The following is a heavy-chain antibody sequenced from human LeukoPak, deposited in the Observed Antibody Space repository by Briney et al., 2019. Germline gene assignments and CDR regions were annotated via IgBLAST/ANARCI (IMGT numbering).Heavy chain of an antibody. CDR1: GGTFSKYT. V-gene: IGHV1-3*01. Sequence: ASVKVSCKASGGTFSKYTISWVRQAPGQRLEWMGWINAGNGNTKYSQKFQGRVTITRDTSASTAYMELSSLRSEDTAVYYCARSSYYYDSSGPLNYWGQGTLVTVSS. CDR2: INAGNGNT. J-gene: IGHJ4*02. D-gene: IGHD3-22*01. CDR3: ARSSYYYDSSGPLNY.